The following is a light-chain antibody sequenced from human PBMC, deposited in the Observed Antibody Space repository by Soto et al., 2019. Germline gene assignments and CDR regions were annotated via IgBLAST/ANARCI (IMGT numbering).Light chain of an antibody. J-gene: IGLJ2*01. CDR2: EVT. Sequence: QSVLTQPASVSGSPGQSITISCTGTSSDVGVYKYVSWYQQHPGKAPKLMIYEVTNRPSGVPDRFSGSKSGNTASLTVSGLQAEDEADYYCSSNAGSNNLVFGGGTKVTVL. CDR1: SSDVGVYKY. V-gene: IGLV2-8*01. CDR3: SSNAGSNNLV.